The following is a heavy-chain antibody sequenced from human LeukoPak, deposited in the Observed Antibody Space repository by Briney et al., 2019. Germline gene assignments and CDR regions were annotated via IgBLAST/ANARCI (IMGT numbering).Heavy chain of an antibody. D-gene: IGHD5-24*01. V-gene: IGHV3-30*04. CDR2: IGSDASLT. J-gene: IGHJ4*02. CDR1: GFTFSSYS. CDR3: AKDDAWLQFGD. Sequence: PGGSLRLSCTASGFTFSSYSMHWVRQAPGKGLEWVAVIGSDASLTYYADSVKGRFTISRDNSKGTVYLQMNSLRPEDTAVYYCAKDDAWLQFGDWGRGTLVTVSS.